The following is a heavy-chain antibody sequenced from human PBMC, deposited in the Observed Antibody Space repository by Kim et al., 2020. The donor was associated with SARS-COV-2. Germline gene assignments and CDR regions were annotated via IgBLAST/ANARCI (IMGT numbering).Heavy chain of an antibody. Sequence: ASVKVSCKASGYTFISYYMHWVRQAPGQGLEWMGIINPSGGSTSYAQKFQGRVTMTRDTSTSTVYMELSSLRSEDTAVYYCARHGGPDSGKNWFDPWGQGTLVTVSS. V-gene: IGHV1-46*01. CDR1: GYTFISYY. J-gene: IGHJ5*02. CDR3: ARHGGPDSGKNWFDP. D-gene: IGHD3-16*01. CDR2: INPSGGST.